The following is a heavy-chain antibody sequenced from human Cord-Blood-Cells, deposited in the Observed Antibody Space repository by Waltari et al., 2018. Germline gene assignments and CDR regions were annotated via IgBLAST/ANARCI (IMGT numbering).Heavy chain of an antibody. CDR3: ARELLRFLEWLSTHDAFDI. J-gene: IGHJ3*02. V-gene: IGHV6-1*01. CDR2: TYYRSKWYN. Sequence: VQLQQSGPGLVKPSQTLSLTCAISGDSVSSNSAAWNWIRQSPSRGLEWLGRTYYRSKWYNDYAVSVKSRITINPDTSKNQFSLQLYSVTPEDTAVYYCARELLRFLEWLSTHDAFDIWGQGTMVTVSS. CDR1: GDSVSSNSAA. D-gene: IGHD3-3*01.